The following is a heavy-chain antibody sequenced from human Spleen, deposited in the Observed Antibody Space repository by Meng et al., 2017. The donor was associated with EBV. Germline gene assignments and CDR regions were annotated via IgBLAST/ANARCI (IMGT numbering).Heavy chain of an antibody. CDR1: GVSISIIGYY. CDR3: ARASYFYDTSAFDY. Sequence: HLPELGPGLVKPSQTLSLTCAVSGVSISIIGYYWSWIRQPPGKGLECIGYIYYSGTTYYNQSLKSRVTISVDTSKNHFSLKLNSVTAADTAVYYCARASYFYDTSAFDYWGQGTLVTVSS. CDR2: IYYSGTT. J-gene: IGHJ4*02. V-gene: IGHV4-30-4*01. D-gene: IGHD3-22*01.